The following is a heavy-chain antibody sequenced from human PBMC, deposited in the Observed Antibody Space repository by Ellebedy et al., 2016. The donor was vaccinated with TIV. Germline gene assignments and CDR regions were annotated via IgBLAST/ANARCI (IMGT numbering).Heavy chain of an antibody. CDR2: VSYDGNNK. CDR1: GFTFSSSP. Sequence: GESLKISXAASGFTFSSSPMHWVRQAPGRGLEWVAVVSYDGNNKYYADSVKGRFTISRDNSKNTLYLQMSSLRAEDTAVYYCAKEVNDFRGVYSDPHYYMDVWGKGTTVSVSS. V-gene: IGHV3-30-3*01. J-gene: IGHJ6*03. D-gene: IGHD3-3*01. CDR3: AKEVNDFRGVYSDPHYYMDV.